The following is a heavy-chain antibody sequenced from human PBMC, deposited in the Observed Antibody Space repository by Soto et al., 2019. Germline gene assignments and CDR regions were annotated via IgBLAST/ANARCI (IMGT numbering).Heavy chain of an antibody. V-gene: IGHV3-30*18. D-gene: IGHD3-10*01. CDR3: AKDQSYSLSGSYYNG. CDR1: RFTFTNYA. J-gene: IGHJ4*02. Sequence: QVQLVESGGGVVQPGRSLRLSCAASRFTFTNYAMHWVRQAPGKGLEWVAVISYDGRKDHYADSVKVRFTISRDNSKSTLYLQMNSLRVEDTAVYYCAKDQSYSLSGSYYNGWGQGTLVTVSS. CDR2: ISYDGRKD.